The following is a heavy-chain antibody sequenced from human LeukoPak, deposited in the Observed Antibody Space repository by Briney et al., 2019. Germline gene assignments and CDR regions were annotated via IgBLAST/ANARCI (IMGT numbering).Heavy chain of an antibody. V-gene: IGHV1-3*01. CDR1: GYIFTSYA. D-gene: IGHD6-13*01. CDR2: INAGNGNT. Sequence: GASVKVSCKASGYIFTSYAMHWVRQAPGQRLEWMGWINAGNGNTKYSQKFQGRVTITRDTSASTVYMELSSLRSEDTAVYYCARDIDRVFNWFDPCGQGTLVTVSS. CDR3: ARDIDRVFNWFDP. J-gene: IGHJ5*02.